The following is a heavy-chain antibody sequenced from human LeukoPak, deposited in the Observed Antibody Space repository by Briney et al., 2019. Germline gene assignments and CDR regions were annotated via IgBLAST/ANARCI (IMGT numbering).Heavy chain of an antibody. V-gene: IGHV1-18*01. J-gene: IGHJ4*02. CDR3: ARVEGPSIFGVVDY. D-gene: IGHD3-3*02. CDR1: GYTFSSHG. CDR2: ISAHNGDT. Sequence: ASVKVSCKASGYTFSSHGNIWVRQAPGQGLEWMGWISAHNGDTNYAQKFQGRVTMTTDTSTSTAYMEVRNLRSDDTAVYYCARVEGPSIFGVVDYWGQGTLVTVSS.